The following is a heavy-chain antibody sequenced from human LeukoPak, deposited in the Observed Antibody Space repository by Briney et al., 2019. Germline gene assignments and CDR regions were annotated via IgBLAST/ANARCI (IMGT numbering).Heavy chain of an antibody. V-gene: IGHV4-59*01. CDR3: ARSRYFDWLYIFDY. CDR2: IYYSGST. CDR1: GGSISSYY. D-gene: IGHD3-9*01. J-gene: IGHJ4*02. Sequence: SETLSLTCIVSGGSISSYYWSWIRQPPGKGLEWIGYIYYSGSTNYNPSLKSRVTISVDTSKNQFSLKLSSVTAADTAVYYCARSRYFDWLYIFDYWGQGTLVTVSS.